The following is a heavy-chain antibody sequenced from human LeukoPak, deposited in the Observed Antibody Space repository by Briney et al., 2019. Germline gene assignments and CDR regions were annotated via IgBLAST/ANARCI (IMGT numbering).Heavy chain of an antibody. Sequence: SETLSLTCAVYGGSFSGYYWSWIRQPPGKGLEWIGYIYHSGSTYYNPSLKSRVTISVDRSKNQFSLKLSSVTAADTAVYYCARAPYYYGMDVWGKGTTVTVSS. J-gene: IGHJ6*04. CDR1: GGSFSGYY. V-gene: IGHV4-30-2*01. CDR2: IYHSGST. CDR3: ARAPYYYGMDV.